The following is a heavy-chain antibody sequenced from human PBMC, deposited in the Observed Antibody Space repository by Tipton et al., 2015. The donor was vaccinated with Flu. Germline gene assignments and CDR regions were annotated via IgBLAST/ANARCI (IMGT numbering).Heavy chain of an antibody. CDR3: ATVKPTGYLGTAAGWFDT. Sequence: QLVQSGAEVRKPGASVKVSCKASGYTFSNYNMHWVRQAPGQGLEWMGIIYPSGGGTRYAQKFQGRVTMTRDTSINTAYMEMTSLTSDDTAVYYCATVKPTGYLGTAAGWFDTWGQGTLVSVSS. J-gene: IGHJ5*02. CDR2: IYPSGGGT. CDR1: GYTFSNYN. D-gene: IGHD6-13*01. V-gene: IGHV1-46*01.